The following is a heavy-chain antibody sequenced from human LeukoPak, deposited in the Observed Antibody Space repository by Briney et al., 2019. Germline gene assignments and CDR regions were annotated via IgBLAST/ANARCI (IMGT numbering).Heavy chain of an antibody. CDR1: GGSISSSSYY. CDR3: ARVIYYYDSSGYYYAFDY. J-gene: IGHJ4*02. D-gene: IGHD3-22*01. CDR2: IYYSGST. V-gene: IGHV4-39*01. Sequence: SETLSLTCTVSGGSISSSSYYWGWIRQPPGKGLEWIGSIYYSGSTYYNPSLKSRVTISVDTSKNQFSLKLSSVTAADTAVYYCARVIYYYDSSGYYYAFDYWGQGTLVTVYS.